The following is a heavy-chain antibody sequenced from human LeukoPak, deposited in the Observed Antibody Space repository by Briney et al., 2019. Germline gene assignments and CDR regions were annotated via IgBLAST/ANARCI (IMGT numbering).Heavy chain of an antibody. J-gene: IGHJ4*02. CDR3: ATLWDPVAGTTQPLL. CDR1: GFTFNSYE. V-gene: IGHV3-48*03. D-gene: IGHD6-19*01. Sequence: GGSLRLSCAASGFTFNSYEMNWVRQAPGKGLEWVSYISGSGSTIYYGDSLKGRFTISRDNANNSLYLQMNSLRVEDTAVYYCATLWDPVAGTTQPLLWGQGTLVTVSS. CDR2: ISGSGSTI.